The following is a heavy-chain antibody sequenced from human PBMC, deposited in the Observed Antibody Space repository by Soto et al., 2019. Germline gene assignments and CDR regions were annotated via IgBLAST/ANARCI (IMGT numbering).Heavy chain of an antibody. CDR3: AKRTTGDSDYFQN. D-gene: IGHD1-1*01. CDR2: VSGRGDMT. Sequence: LESGGGFAQPGGSLRLSCAASGFAFSSYAMTWVRHAPGKGLEWVAAVSGRGDMTYYSDSVKGRFIISRDNSNNTLFLQMDSLRVDDTAVFFCAKRTTGDSDYFQNWGQGTLVTVSS. J-gene: IGHJ1*01. CDR1: GFAFSSYA. V-gene: IGHV3-23*01.